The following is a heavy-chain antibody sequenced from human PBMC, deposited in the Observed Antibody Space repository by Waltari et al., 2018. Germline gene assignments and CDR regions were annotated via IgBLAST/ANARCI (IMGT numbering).Heavy chain of an antibody. CDR2: INPNSGDT. D-gene: IGHD3-3*01. V-gene: IGHV1-2*06. CDR1: GYTFTDFF. Sequence: QAQLVQSGAAVKKPGASVKVSCKASGYTFTDFFITWVRQAPGQGLEWMGRINPNSGDTSYAQRFQGRVTMTGDTSINTAYMEFAGLRSDDTAIYYCARSGGGTTTFGVAEWGQGSLVTVSS. J-gene: IGHJ4*02. CDR3: ARSGGGTTTFGVAE.